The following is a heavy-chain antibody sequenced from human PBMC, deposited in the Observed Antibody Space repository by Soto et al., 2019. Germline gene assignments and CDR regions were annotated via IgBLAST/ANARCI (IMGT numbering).Heavy chain of an antibody. V-gene: IGHV4-39*01. CDR2: IFYSGTT. CDR3: ARRPRAAPFDD. CDR1: GDSISSRSHY. J-gene: IGHJ4*02. Sequence: QLQLQESGPGLVKPSETLSLTCTVSGDSISSRSHYWGWLRQPPRKGLEWIGNIFYSGTTYYNPSIKNRITISVETSKSQFSLRLSSVTSADTAVYYCARRPRAAPFDDWGQGTLVTVSS. D-gene: IGHD6-13*01.